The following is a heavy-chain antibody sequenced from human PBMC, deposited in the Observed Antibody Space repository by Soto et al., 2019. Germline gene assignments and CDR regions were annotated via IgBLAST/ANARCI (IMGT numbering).Heavy chain of an antibody. D-gene: IGHD3-10*01. Sequence: EVQLVESGGGLVQPGGSLRLSCAASGFTVSSYYMSWARQAPGKGLEWVSVIYSGNTGTTYYAGSVKGRFTISRYISKNTVYLHMNSLRAEDTAVYYCARDGSSRPTEYWGQGTLVTVSS. CDR3: ARDGSSRPTEY. CDR2: IYSGNTGTT. CDR1: GFTVSSYY. J-gene: IGHJ4*02. V-gene: IGHV3-66*01.